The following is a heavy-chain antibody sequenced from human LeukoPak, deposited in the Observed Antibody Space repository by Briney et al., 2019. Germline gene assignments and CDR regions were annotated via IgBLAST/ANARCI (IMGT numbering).Heavy chain of an antibody. CDR3: ARQVAGIGLYYFDY. D-gene: IGHD6-19*01. Sequence: SKTLSLTCTVSGDSIRSSAYYWGWIRQPPGTGLQWIGSIYFSGNTDYNPSLKSRVTISIDTSKNQFSLKLTSVTAADTAVYYCARQVAGIGLYYFDYWGQGTLVTVSS. CDR2: IYFSGNT. CDR1: GDSIRSSAYY. J-gene: IGHJ4*02. V-gene: IGHV4-39*01.